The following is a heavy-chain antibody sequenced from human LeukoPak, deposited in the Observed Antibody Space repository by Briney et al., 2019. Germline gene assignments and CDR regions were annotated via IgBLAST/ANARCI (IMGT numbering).Heavy chain of an antibody. J-gene: IGHJ4*02. Sequence: SETLSLTCAVYGGSFSSYYWGWIRQPPGKGLEWIGSIYYSGSTYYNPSLKSRVTISVDTSKNQFSLKLSSVTAADTAVYYCARHNGYDYVWGSYRLLDFDYWGQGTLVTVSS. CDR1: GGSFSSYY. D-gene: IGHD3-16*02. CDR3: ARHNGYDYVWGSYRLLDFDY. V-gene: IGHV4-39*01. CDR2: IYYSGST.